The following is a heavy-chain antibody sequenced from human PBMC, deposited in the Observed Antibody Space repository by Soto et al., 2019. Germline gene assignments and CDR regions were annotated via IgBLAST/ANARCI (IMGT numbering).Heavy chain of an antibody. CDR3: ARIPPGDYYYGMDV. J-gene: IGHJ6*02. CDR1: GLSLSTNRMC. CDR2: IDWDDDK. V-gene: IGHV2-70*01. D-gene: IGHD7-27*01. Sequence: GPTLVNPKQSLTLTCTFSGLSLSTNRMCVSWIHQPPGKALEWLALIDWDDDKYYSTSLKTRLTISKDTSKNQVVLTMTNMDPVDTATYYCARIPPGDYYYGMDVWGQGTTVTVSS.